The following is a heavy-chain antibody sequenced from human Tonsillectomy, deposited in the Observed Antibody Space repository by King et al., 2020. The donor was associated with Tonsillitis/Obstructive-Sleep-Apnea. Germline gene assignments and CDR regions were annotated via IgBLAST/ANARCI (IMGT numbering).Heavy chain of an antibody. CDR2: ITGSSSYT. CDR1: GFTFTDYY. J-gene: IGHJ3*02. D-gene: IGHD3-22*01. V-gene: IGHV3-11*05. Sequence: VQLVESGGGLVNPGGSLRLSCAASGFTFTDYYMSWIRQAPGKGLEWVSYITGSSSYTNYADSVKGRFTISRDNAKNSLYLQVNSLRAEDTAVYYCARGTYYYDTSGKPTPSYAFDIWGQGTMVTVSS. CDR3: ARGTYYYDTSGKPTPSYAFDI.